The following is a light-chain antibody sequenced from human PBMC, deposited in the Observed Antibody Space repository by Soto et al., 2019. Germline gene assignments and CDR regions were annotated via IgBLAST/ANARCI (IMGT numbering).Light chain of an antibody. J-gene: IGKJ2*01. CDR1: QSISRW. Sequence: DIQMTQSPSTLSASVGDRVTITCRASQSISRWLAWYQQKPGTAPKLLIYEASTLESGVPSRFSGSRSGTEFTLTVSSLQPDDFANYYCQQYNDSFPYTFGQGTKLEIK. CDR3: QQYNDSFPYT. CDR2: EAS. V-gene: IGKV1-5*03.